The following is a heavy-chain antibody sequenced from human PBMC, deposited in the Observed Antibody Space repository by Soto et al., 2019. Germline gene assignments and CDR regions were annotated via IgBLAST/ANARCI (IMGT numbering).Heavy chain of an antibody. Sequence: EVQLVESGGGLVQPGGSLRLLCAASGFTVSSNYMSWVRQAPGKGVEWVSVIYSGGRTYYADFVKGRFTNSRDNSNNTLDLQMTSLRAEDTAVYYCARDRSSGWLFDYWGQGTLVTVSS. D-gene: IGHD6-19*01. CDR1: GFTVSSNY. CDR2: IYSGGRT. J-gene: IGHJ4*02. V-gene: IGHV3-66*01. CDR3: ARDRSSGWLFDY.